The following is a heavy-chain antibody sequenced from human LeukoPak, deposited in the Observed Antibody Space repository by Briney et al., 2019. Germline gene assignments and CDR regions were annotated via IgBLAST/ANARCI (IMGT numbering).Heavy chain of an antibody. CDR3: ARDQYCSGGSCYHPIDY. V-gene: IGHV3-11*04. J-gene: IGHJ4*02. CDR2: ISSSGSTI. D-gene: IGHD2-15*01. CDR1: GFTFSDYY. Sequence: GGSLRLSCAASGFTFSDYYMSWIRQAPGEGLEWVSYISSSGSTIYYADSVKGRFTISRDNAKNSLYLQMNSLRAEDTAVYYCARDQYCSGGSCYHPIDYWGQGTLVTVSS.